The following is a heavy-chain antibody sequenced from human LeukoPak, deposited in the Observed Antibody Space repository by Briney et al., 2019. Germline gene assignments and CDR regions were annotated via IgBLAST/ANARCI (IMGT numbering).Heavy chain of an antibody. CDR3: ARDWVRSTFDY. V-gene: IGHV3-33*08. CDR1: GFTFSTYG. CDR2: IWYDGSNK. J-gene: IGHJ4*02. D-gene: IGHD3-16*01. Sequence: GGSLRLSCAASGFTFSTYGMHWVRQAPGKGLEWVAVIWYDGSNKYYADSVKGRFTISRDNSKNTLYLQMNSLRAEDTAVYYCARDWVRSTFDYWGQGTLVTVSS.